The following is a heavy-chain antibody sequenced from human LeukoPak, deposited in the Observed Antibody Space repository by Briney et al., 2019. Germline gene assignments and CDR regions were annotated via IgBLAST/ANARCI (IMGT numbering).Heavy chain of an antibody. Sequence: SETLSLTCTVSGGSISGYYWSWIRQPAGKGLEWIGRIYTSGSTNYNPSLKSRVTISVDTSKNQFSLKLSSVTAADTAVYYCARENYGDLLYWYFDLWGRGTLVTVSS. J-gene: IGHJ2*01. D-gene: IGHD4-17*01. CDR2: IYTSGST. V-gene: IGHV4-4*07. CDR3: ARENYGDLLYWYFDL. CDR1: GGSISGYY.